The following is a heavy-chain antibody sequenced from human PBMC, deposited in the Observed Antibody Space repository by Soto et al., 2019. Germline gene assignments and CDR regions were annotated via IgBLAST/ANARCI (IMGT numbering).Heavy chain of an antibody. CDR3: AKESSIGYCSSTSCYVLDY. CDR1: GFTFSSYG. CDR2: ISYDGSNK. Sequence: PGGSLRLSCAASGFTFSSYGMHWVRQAPGKGLEWVAVISYDGSNKYYADTVKGRFTISRDNSKNTLYLQMNSLRAEDTAVYYCAKESSIGYCSSTSCYVLDYWGQGTLVTVSS. V-gene: IGHV3-30*18. J-gene: IGHJ4*02. D-gene: IGHD2-2*01.